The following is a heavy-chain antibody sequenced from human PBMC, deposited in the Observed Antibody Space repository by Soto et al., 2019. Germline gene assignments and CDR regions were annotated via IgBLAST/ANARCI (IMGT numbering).Heavy chain of an antibody. CDR2: IYNTGNT. V-gene: IGHV4-59*01. D-gene: IGHD6-6*01. J-gene: IGHJ4*02. CDR1: GGSISGYF. CDR3: AAPPRY. Sequence: QVQLQESGPRLVKPSETLSLTCTVSGGSISGYFWSWIRQPPGKGLQWIGNIYNTGNTNYNPSLMSRVTISVDTSKNQVSLNLTSVTAADTAVYFCAAPPRYWGQGILVPVSS.